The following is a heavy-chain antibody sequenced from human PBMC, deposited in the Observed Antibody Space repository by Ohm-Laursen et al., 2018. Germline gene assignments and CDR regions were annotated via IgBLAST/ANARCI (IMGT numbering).Heavy chain of an antibody. Sequence: SDTLSLTCNVSNAAMNSYTWNWIRQPAGRGLEWIGHISDRGRTNYSPSLMSRLTMSIDTSIKQFSLKLTSVTAADTAMYYCVGTGLLNGYDYWGQGTLVTVS. D-gene: IGHD3-9*01. CDR3: VGTGLLNGYDY. CDR1: NAAMNSYT. J-gene: IGHJ4*02. V-gene: IGHV4-4*07. CDR2: ISDRGRT.